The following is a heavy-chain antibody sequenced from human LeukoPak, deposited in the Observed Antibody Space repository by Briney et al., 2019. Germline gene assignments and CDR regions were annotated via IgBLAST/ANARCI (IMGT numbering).Heavy chain of an antibody. V-gene: IGHV3-21*01. CDR3: ARDLGGYSYGTDY. Sequence: GGSLRLSCAASGFTFSSYSMNWVRQAPGKGLEWVSSISSSSSYIYYADSVKGRFTISRDNAKNSLYLQMNSLRAGDTAVYYCARDLGGYSYGTDYWGQGTLVTVSS. CDR1: GFTFSSYS. J-gene: IGHJ4*02. D-gene: IGHD5-18*01. CDR2: ISSSSSYI.